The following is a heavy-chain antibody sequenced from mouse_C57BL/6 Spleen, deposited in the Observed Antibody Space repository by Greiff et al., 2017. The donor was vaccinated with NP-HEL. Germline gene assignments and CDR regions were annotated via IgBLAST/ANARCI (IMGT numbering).Heavy chain of an antibody. Sequence: VQLQQSGPVLVKPGASVKMSCKASGYTFTDYYMNWVKQSHGKSLEWIGVINPYNGGTSYNQKFKGKATLTVDKSSSTAYMELNSLTSEDSAVYYCASRTAPFAYWGQGTLVTVSA. CDR2: INPYNGGT. J-gene: IGHJ3*01. D-gene: IGHD4-1*01. V-gene: IGHV1-19*01. CDR3: ASRTAPFAY. CDR1: GYTFTDYY.